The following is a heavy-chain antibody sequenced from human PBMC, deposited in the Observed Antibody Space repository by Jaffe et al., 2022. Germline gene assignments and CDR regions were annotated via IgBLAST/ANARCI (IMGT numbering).Heavy chain of an antibody. CDR2: ISWNSGTL. J-gene: IGHJ3*02. V-gene: IGHV3-9*01. CDR1: GFTLEDYA. D-gene: IGHD2-15*01. Sequence: EVQLVESGGGLVQPGGSLRLSCVASGFTLEDYAMHWVRQVPGKGLEWVAGISWNSGTLDYGDSVKGRFSISRDNDKNSLFLQMNSLRAEDTALYYCAKAVDIVVAVPAKHDAFDMWGHGTMVTVSS. CDR3: AKAVDIVVAVPAKHDAFDM.